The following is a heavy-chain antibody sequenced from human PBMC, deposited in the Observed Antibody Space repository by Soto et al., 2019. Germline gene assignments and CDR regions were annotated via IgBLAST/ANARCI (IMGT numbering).Heavy chain of an antibody. CDR2: IYYSGST. CDR3: ARGRYYDSSGSLGFDY. Sequence: SETLSLTCTVSGGSISSGGYYWSWIRQHPWKGLEWIGYIYYSGSTYYNPSLKSRVTISVDTSKNQFSLKLSSVTAADTAVYYCARGRYYDSSGSLGFDYWGQGTLVTVYS. V-gene: IGHV4-31*03. D-gene: IGHD3-22*01. J-gene: IGHJ4*02. CDR1: GGSISSGGYY.